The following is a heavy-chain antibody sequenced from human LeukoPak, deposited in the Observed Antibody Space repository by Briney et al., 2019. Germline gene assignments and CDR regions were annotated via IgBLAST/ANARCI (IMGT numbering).Heavy chain of an antibody. CDR3: AKVGVRYYYYYYMDV. CDR2: IYSGGST. CDR1: GFTVSSNY. D-gene: IGHD3-10*01. V-gene: IGHV3-53*04. Sequence: GGSLRLSCAASGFTVSSNYMSWVRQAPGKGLEWVSVIYSGGSTYYADSVKGRFTISRHNSKNTLYLQMNSLRAEDTAVYYCAKVGVRYYYYYYMDVWGKGTTVTVSS. J-gene: IGHJ6*03.